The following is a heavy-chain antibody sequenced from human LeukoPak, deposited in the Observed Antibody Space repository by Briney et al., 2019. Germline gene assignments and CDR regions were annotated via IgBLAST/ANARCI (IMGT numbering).Heavy chain of an antibody. J-gene: IGHJ2*01. CDR1: GFIFSNYG. D-gene: IGHD6-19*01. CDR3: AKSAIWLVDWYFDL. V-gene: IGHV3-30*18. CDR2: ISYDGSNK. Sequence: GGSLRLSCAASGFIFSNYGIHWVRQAPGKGLEWVAAISYDGSNKYYADSVKGRFTISRDNSKNTLYLQMNSLRAEDTAVYYCAKSAIWLVDWYFDLWGRGTLVTVSS.